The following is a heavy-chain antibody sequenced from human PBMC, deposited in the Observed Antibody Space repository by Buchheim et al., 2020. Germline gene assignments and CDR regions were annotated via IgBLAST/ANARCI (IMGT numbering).Heavy chain of an antibody. J-gene: IGHJ1*01. CDR2: ISYDGSNK. V-gene: IGHV3-30*18. CDR3: AKDVSMGWLQLGGYFQH. CDR1: GFTFSSYW. D-gene: IGHD5-24*01. Sequence: VQLVESGGGLVQPGGSLRLSCAASGFTFSSYWMHWVRQAPGKGLEWVAVISYDGSNKYYADSVKGRFTISRDNSKNTLYLQMNSLRAEDTAVYYCAKDVSMGWLQLGGYFQHWGQGTL.